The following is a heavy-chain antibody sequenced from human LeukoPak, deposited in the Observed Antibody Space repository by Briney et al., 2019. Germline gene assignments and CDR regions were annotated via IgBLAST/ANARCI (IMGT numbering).Heavy chain of an antibody. CDR3: AREYNSGPKQTDAFDI. V-gene: IGHV3-30-3*01. D-gene: IGHD3-22*01. CDR1: GFTFSSYA. Sequence: PGGSLRLSCAASGFTFSSYAIHWVRQAPGKGLEWVAVISYDGSNKYYADSVKGRFTISRDNSKDTLYLQMNSLRTEDTAVYYCAREYNSGPKQTDAFDIWGQGTMVTVSS. J-gene: IGHJ3*02. CDR2: ISYDGSNK.